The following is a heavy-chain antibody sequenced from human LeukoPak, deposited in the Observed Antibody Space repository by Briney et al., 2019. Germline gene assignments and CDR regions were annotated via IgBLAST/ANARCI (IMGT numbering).Heavy chain of an antibody. V-gene: IGHV3-23*01. D-gene: IGHD5-24*01. CDR2: IRGGGTST. Sequence: PGGSLRLSCAASGFTFSNYAMTWVRQAPGKGLEWVSTIRGGGTSTYYADSVKGRFTISRDNSKNMLFLQMNSLRAEDTAVYYCAKDQADGYTNYGDYWGRGTLVTVSS. CDR3: AKDQADGYTNYGDY. CDR1: GFTFSNYA. J-gene: IGHJ4*02.